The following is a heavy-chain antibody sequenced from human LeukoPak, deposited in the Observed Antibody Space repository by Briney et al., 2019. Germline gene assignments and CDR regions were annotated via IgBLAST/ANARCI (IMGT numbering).Heavy chain of an antibody. CDR3: AKDLFSGTVATPYFYYYGMDV. CDR1: GFTVDDYA. J-gene: IGHJ6*02. Sequence: PGGSLRLSCAASGFTVDDYAVHWVRQAPGKGLEWVSLISGDGGSTYFADSVKGRFTISRDNSKNSLYLQMNSLRTEDTALYYCAKDLFSGTVATPYFYYYGMDVWGQGTTVTVSS. V-gene: IGHV3-43*02. CDR2: ISGDGGST. D-gene: IGHD6-19*01.